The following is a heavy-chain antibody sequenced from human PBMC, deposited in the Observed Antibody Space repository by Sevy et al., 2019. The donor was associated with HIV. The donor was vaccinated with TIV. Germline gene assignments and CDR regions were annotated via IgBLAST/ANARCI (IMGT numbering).Heavy chain of an antibody. D-gene: IGHD3-22*01. CDR2: VSDDGNTK. CDR3: ARPGITSGYLYYFDY. J-gene: IGHJ4*02. CDR1: GFTFNTYP. Sequence: GGSLRLSCVASGFTFNTYPLHWVRQAPGKGLEWEAVVSDDGNTKYYADSVKGRFTISRDNSKNTLYLQMNSLRAEDTAIYYCARPGITSGYLYYFDYWGQGTLVTVSS. V-gene: IGHV3-30*04.